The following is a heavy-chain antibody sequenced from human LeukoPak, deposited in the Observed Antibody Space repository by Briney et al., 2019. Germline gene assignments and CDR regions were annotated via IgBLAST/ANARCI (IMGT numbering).Heavy chain of an antibody. D-gene: IGHD3-16*01. CDR2: ISTSTGDT. V-gene: IGHV1-18*01. CDR3: ARESGSYLWRSRLNP. J-gene: IGHJ5*02. CDR1: GYSFILYG. Sequence: ASVKVSCHTSGYSFILYGISWVRQAPGQGPEWMGRISTSTGDTKYTQKFQGRVTLTTDTSTSTAYMELSSLRSDDTAVYYCARESGSYLWRSRLNPWGQGTLVTVSS.